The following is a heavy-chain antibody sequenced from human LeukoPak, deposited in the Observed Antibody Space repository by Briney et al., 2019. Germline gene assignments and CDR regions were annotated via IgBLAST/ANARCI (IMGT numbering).Heavy chain of an antibody. J-gene: IGHJ4*02. D-gene: IGHD3-10*01. CDR3: ARVAEGLILWFGDLDY. CDR1: GYTFTSYG. V-gene: IGHV1-18*01. CDR2: ISAYNGNT. Sequence: ASVTVSCTASGYTFTSYGISWVRQAPGQGLEWMGWISAYNGNTNYAQKLQGRVTMTTDTSTSTAYVELRSLRSDDTAVYYCARVAEGLILWFGDLDYWGQGTLVTVSS.